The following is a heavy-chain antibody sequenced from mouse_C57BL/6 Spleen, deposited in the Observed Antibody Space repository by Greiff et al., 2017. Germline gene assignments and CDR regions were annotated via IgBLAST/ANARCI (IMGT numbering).Heavy chain of an antibody. CDR3: ARSEDGYYDYAMDY. J-gene: IGHJ4*01. D-gene: IGHD2-3*01. Sequence: VVKPGASVKISCKASGYSFTDYNMNWVKQSNGKSLEWIGVINPNYGTTSYNQKFKGKATLTVDQSSSTAYMQLNSLTSEDSAVYYCARSEDGYYDYAMDYWGQGTSVTVSS. CDR2: INPNYGTT. V-gene: IGHV1-39*01. CDR1: GYSFTDYN.